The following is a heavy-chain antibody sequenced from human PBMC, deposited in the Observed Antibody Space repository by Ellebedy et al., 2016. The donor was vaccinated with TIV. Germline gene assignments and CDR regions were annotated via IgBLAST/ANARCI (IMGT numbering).Heavy chain of an antibody. CDR1: GFIFNTSW. CDR3: ARDGPGEYGSGWSGNYFDY. V-gene: IGHV3-74*01. Sequence: GESLKISCAASGFIFNTSWMHWVRQAPGKGLVWVSRINGDGRSINYGDSVRGRFTISRDNAKNTLYLQMNSLRAEDTAIYYCARDGPGEYGSGWSGNYFDYWGPGTLVTVSS. D-gene: IGHD6-19*01. CDR2: INGDGRSI. J-gene: IGHJ4*02.